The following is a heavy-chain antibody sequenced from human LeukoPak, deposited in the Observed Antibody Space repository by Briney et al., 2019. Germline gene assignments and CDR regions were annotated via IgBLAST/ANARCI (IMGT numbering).Heavy chain of an antibody. V-gene: IGHV1-69*13. CDR2: IIPIFGAT. CDR3: AREGRVDSGGYMNYFDY. J-gene: IGHJ4*02. D-gene: IGHD5-18*01. CDR1: VGTFSRSA. Sequence: SVKVSCKPAVGTFSRSAISWVRPGPGQGLEWMGGIIPIFGATHYAQKFQDRVTITADESTSTGYMELRSLRSEDTAVYYCAREGRVDSGGYMNYFDYWGQGTPVTVSS.